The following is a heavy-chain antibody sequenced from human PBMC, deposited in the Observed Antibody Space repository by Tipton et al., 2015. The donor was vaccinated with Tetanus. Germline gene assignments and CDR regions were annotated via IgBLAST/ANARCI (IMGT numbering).Heavy chain of an antibody. CDR1: GFIVSSHY. D-gene: IGHD6-25*01. J-gene: IGHJ4*02. CDR2: MYSGGDT. V-gene: IGHV3-53*01. Sequence: GSLRLSCVASGFIVSSHYMGWVRQAPGKGLEWVSVMYSGGDTYYVDSVKGRFSISRDNAKNTLYLQMNSLRVEDTAVYYCVSGSALDYWGQGTLITVSS. CDR3: VSGSALDY.